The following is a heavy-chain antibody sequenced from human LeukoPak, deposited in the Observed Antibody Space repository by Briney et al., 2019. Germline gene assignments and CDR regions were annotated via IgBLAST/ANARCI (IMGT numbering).Heavy chain of an antibody. V-gene: IGHV3-53*01. CDR1: GLTVGSNY. CDR2: MYSNGDT. J-gene: IGHJ3*02. CDR3: ARDLNAQSRAYDI. Sequence: GGSLRLSCAASGLTVGSNYMTWVRQAPGKGLEWVSVMYSNGDTYYADSVKGRFTISSDNSQNTVYLQMYSLRAEDTAVYYCARDLNAQSRAYDIWGRGTMVTVSS.